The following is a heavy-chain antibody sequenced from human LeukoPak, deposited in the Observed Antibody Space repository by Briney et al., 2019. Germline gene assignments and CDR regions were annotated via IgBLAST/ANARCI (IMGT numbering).Heavy chain of an antibody. CDR3: TREEGAWGYGASGFDS. CDR2: MYYSGIN. Sequence: SETLSLTCTVSGVSIRSYYRSWIRQPPGKGLEWIGFMYYSGINNYNLSLKSRVTISLDTSRNQFALRLNSVTAADTAIYYCTREEGAWGYGASGFDSWGQGILVTVSS. D-gene: IGHD3-16*01. J-gene: IGHJ4*02. V-gene: IGHV4-59*13. CDR1: GVSIRSYY.